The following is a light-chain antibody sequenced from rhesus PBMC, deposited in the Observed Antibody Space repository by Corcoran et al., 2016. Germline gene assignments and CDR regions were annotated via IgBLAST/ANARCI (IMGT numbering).Light chain of an antibody. V-gene: IGLV2S9*01. Sequence: QSALTQPPSVSKPLGQSVTFSCTGTSSDIGAYNDVSWYQKHPDTAPRLLIYDVHKRPSGVSDRFSGSKSGNTASLTISGLQAEDEADYYCCSYRIGNTFIFGSGTRLTVL. CDR1: SSDIGAYND. CDR3: CSYRIGNTFI. CDR2: DVH. J-gene: IGLJ1*01.